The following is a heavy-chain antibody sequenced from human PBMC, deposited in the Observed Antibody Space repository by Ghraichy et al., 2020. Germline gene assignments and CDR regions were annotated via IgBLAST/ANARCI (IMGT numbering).Heavy chain of an antibody. Sequence: ETLSLTCTVSGGPISSSNSYWAWLRQPPGKGLEWIANVFYTGQTYYSPSLRSRVTISIDTSKNKFSLKLYSVTAPDTAVYYCARLEVPGNFDFWGQGTLVPVSS. CDR3: ARLEVPGNFDF. J-gene: IGHJ4*02. V-gene: IGHV4-39*01. D-gene: IGHD3-3*01. CDR2: VFYTGQT. CDR1: GGPISSSNSY.